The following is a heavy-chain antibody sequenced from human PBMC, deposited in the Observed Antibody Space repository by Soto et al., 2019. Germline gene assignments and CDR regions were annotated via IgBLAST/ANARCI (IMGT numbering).Heavy chain of an antibody. CDR3: VSDWESGY. D-gene: IGHD1-26*01. V-gene: IGHV1-46*01. CDR1: GFPFTTYY. Sequence: QVLLVQSGAEVKKPGASVKVSCKASGFPFTTYYMHWVRQAPGQGLEWMGVINPSGDATTYARTYKGRVPMSKHSSASTVYMELSSLRSEDTAVYYCVSDWESGYWGHGTLVTVSS. CDR2: INPSGDAT. J-gene: IGHJ4*01.